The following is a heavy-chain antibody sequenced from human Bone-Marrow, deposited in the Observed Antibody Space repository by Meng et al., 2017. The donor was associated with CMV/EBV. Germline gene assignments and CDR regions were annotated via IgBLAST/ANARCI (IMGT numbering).Heavy chain of an antibody. CDR2: INPKSGGT. V-gene: IGHV1-2*02. CDR3: AKSLYTNYYSTYYGLDV. CDR1: GYTFTGYY. Sequence: ASVKVSCKASGYTFTGYYMHWVRQAPGQGLEWMGWINPKSGGTNYAQRFQGRVTMTRDTSINTVYMELRRLRSDDTAVYFCAKSLYTNYYSTYYGLDVWGQGATVTIYS. J-gene: IGHJ6*02. D-gene: IGHD3-22*01.